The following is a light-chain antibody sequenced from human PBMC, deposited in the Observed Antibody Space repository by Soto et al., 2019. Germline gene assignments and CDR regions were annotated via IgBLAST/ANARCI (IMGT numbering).Light chain of an antibody. J-gene: IGKJ1*01. CDR3: QQYDSYWT. CDR2: DVS. Sequence: DIQRTQSPSTLSASIGDRVTITCRASQNIRNWLAWYQQKPGKAPKLLIYDVSSLESGVPPRFSGSGSGTVFTLTISGLQPDDFATYYCQQYDSYWTFGQGTKVDIK. V-gene: IGKV1-5*01. CDR1: QNIRNW.